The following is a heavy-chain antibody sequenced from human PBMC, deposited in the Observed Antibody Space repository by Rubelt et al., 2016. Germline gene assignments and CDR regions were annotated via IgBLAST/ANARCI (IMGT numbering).Heavy chain of an antibody. J-gene: IGHJ3*02. CDR1: GGTFRSYA. V-gene: IGHV1-69*06. CDR2: IIPIFGTA. D-gene: IGHD6-19*01. Sequence: QVQLVQSGAEVKKPGSSVKVSCKASGGTFRSYAISWVRQAPGQGLEWMGGIIPIFGTATYAQKFQGRVTMTTDTSTSTAYMELRSLRSDDTAVCYCARDRTWLVPGLDAFDIWGQGTMVTVSS. CDR3: ARDRTWLVPGLDAFDI.